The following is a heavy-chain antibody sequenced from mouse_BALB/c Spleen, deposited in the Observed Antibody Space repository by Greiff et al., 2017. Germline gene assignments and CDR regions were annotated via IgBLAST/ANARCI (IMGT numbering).Heavy chain of an antibody. CDR2: IWAGGST. CDR1: GFSLTSYG. J-gene: IGHJ3*01. Sequence: VQLQESGPGLVAPSQSLSITCTVSGFSLTSYGVHWVRQPPGKGLEWLGVIWAGGSTNYNSALMSRLSISKDNSKSQVFLKMNSLQTDDTAMYYCAREESKLGLFAYWGQGTLVTVSA. CDR3: AREESKLGLFAY. D-gene: IGHD4-1*01. V-gene: IGHV2-9*02.